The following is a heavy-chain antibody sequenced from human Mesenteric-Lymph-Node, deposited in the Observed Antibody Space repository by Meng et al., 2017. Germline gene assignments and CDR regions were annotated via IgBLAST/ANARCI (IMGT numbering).Heavy chain of an antibody. CDR2: VYYSGSA. V-gene: IGHV4-39*01. CDR3: ARQPTTVTSPFDY. D-gene: IGHD4-17*01. CDR1: GGSINSNAYY. Sequence: QLQLQESGPGLVKPSETLSHTCTVSGGSINSNAYYWGWIRQPPGKGLEWIGSVYYSGSAYYNPSLKSRVALSIDTSKNQFSLNLNSVTAADSALYYCARQPTTVTSPFDYWGQGTLVTVSS. J-gene: IGHJ4*02.